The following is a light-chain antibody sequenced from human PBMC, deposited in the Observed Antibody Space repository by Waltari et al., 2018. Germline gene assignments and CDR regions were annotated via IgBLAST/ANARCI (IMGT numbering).Light chain of an antibody. V-gene: IGLV2-11*01. CDR2: DVT. Sequence: QSALTQPRSVSGSPGQSVTISCTGTSSDVGGYNYVSWYQQHPGKAPKFMIFDVTKRPSGVPDRFPGAKSGYTASLTISGLQAEEEAEYYCGSYAGSYTGVFGGGTKLTVL. CDR3: GSYAGSYTGV. J-gene: IGLJ3*02. CDR1: SSDVGGYNY.